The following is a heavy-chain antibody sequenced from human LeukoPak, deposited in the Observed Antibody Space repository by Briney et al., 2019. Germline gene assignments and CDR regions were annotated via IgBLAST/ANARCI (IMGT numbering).Heavy chain of an antibody. CDR2: IRGSGGRT. Sequence: GGSLRLFRAASGFTFSTYGMSWVRQAPGNWLEWVSYIRGSGGRTHYADCVKGRFSISRENSKNTLCLQMSRLSVEDTAVYYCAKGGREGAITMVRGVKGDYYYMDVWGKGTTVTISS. D-gene: IGHD3-10*01. V-gene: IGHV3-23*01. CDR1: GFTFSTYG. J-gene: IGHJ6*03. CDR3: AKGGREGAITMVRGVKGDYYYMDV.